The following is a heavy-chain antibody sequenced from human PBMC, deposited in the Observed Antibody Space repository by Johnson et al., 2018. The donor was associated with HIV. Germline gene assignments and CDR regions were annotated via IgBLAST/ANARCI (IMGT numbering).Heavy chain of an antibody. CDR1: GFTFSSYA. Sequence: VQLLESGGGVVQPGRSLRLSCAASGFTFSSYAMYWVRQAPGKGLEWVAVISYDGSNKYYADSVKGRFTISRDNSKNTLYLQMNSLRAEDTAVYYCARGIAAAGSDAFDIWGQGTMVTVSS. D-gene: IGHD6-13*01. CDR3: ARGIAAAGSDAFDI. J-gene: IGHJ3*02. CDR2: ISYDGSNK. V-gene: IGHV3-30*04.